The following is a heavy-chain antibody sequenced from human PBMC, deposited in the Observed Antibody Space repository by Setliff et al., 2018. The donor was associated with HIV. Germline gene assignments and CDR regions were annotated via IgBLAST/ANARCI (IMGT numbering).Heavy chain of an antibody. CDR2: IYYSGNT. CDR3: VRNSFDYVEEE. D-gene: IGHD3-9*01. J-gene: IGHJ4*02. V-gene: IGHV4-31*03. Sequence: PSETLSLTCSVSGGSINNDIYFWTWIRQHPGKGLEWIGYIYYSGNTYYHPSLKSRVIMSLDTSENHLSLKLSSVTAADTAVYYCVRNSFDYVEEEWGQGTQVTVSS. CDR1: GGSINNDIYF.